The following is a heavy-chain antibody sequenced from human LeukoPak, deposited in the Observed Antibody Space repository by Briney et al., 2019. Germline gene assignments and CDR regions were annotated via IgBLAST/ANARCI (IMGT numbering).Heavy chain of an antibody. V-gene: IGHV3-30*02. CDR1: GFTFSSYG. CDR3: AKGWGYCSSTSCSSYMDV. Sequence: PGGSLRLSCAASGFTFSSYGMHWVRQAPGKGLEWVAFIRYDGSNKYYADSVKGRFTISRDNSKNTLYLQMNSLRAEDTAVYYCAKGWGYCSSTSCSSYMDVWGKGTTVTISS. CDR2: IRYDGSNK. J-gene: IGHJ6*03. D-gene: IGHD2-2*01.